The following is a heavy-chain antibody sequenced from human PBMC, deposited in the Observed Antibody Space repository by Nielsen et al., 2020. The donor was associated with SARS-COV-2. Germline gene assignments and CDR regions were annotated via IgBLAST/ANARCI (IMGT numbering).Heavy chain of an antibody. D-gene: IGHD5-18*01. CDR2: IGTAGDT. CDR3: ARDLEGYSIYYYYYYGMDV. Sequence: GGSLRLSCAASGFTFSSYDMHWVRQATGKGLEWVSAIGTAGDTYYPGSVKGRFTISRENAKNSLYLQMNSLRAGDTAVYYCARDLEGYSIYYYYYYGMDVWGQGTTVTVSS. CDR1: GFTFSSYD. V-gene: IGHV3-13*04. J-gene: IGHJ6*02.